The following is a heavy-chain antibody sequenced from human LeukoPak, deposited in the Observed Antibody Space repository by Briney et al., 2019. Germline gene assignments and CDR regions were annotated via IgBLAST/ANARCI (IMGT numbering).Heavy chain of an antibody. CDR2: ISWDGGST. Sequence: GGSLRLSCAASGFTFDDYTMHWVRQAPGKGLEWVSLISWDGGSTFYADSVRGRFTISRDNSKNSLYLQMNSLRTEDTALYYCAKDYNAAGSGLLFDYWGQGTLVTVSS. CDR1: GFTFDDYT. J-gene: IGHJ4*02. CDR3: AKDYNAAGSGLLFDY. V-gene: IGHV3-43*01. D-gene: IGHD3-10*01.